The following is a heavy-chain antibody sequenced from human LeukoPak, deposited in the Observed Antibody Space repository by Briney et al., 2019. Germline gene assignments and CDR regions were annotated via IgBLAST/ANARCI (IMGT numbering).Heavy chain of an antibody. Sequence: SETLSLTCIVSDGSMSSTDHFWGWIRQPPGKGLEWIGSFYYTGTIFYSPSLESRGTISIDTSKNQFSLKIRSVTAADTAVYYCARQGVVPNKAGWYFDLWGRGALLTVSS. V-gene: IGHV4-39*01. CDR1: DGSMSSTDHF. CDR2: FYYTGTI. J-gene: IGHJ2*01. D-gene: IGHD3-10*01. CDR3: ARQGVVPNKAGWYFDL.